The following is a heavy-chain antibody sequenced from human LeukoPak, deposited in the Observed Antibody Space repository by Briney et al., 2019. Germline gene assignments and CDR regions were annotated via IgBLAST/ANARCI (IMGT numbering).Heavy chain of an antibody. D-gene: IGHD1-1*01. V-gene: IGHV3-23*01. CDR2: ISGSGGST. Sequence: GGSLRLSCAASGFTFSSYAMSWVRQAPGKGLEWVSAISGSGGSTYYADSVKGRSTISRDNSKNTLYLQMNSLRAEDTAVYYCAKACGKLERRYYFDYWGQGTLVTVSS. CDR3: AKACGKLERRYYFDY. J-gene: IGHJ4*02. CDR1: GFTFSSYA.